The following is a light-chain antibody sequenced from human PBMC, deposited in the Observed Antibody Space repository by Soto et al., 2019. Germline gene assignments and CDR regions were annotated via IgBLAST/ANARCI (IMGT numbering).Light chain of an antibody. Sequence: QSALTQPPSASGSPGQSVTISCTGTSSDVGGYDYVSWYQQQSGKAPKLIIYEVSNRPSGVPDRFSGSKSGNTASLTVSGLQAEDEADYYCRSYAGISTVLFGAGTKVTVL. CDR3: RSYAGISTVL. CDR1: SSDVGGYDY. V-gene: IGLV2-8*01. CDR2: EVS. J-gene: IGLJ2*01.